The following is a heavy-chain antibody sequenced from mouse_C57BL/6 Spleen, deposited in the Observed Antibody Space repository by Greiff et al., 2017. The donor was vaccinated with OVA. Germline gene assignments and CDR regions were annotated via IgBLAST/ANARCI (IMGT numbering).Heavy chain of an antibody. CDR2: IDPSDSYT. D-gene: IGHD1-1*01. CDR1: GYTFTSYW. J-gene: IGHJ2*01. CDR3: ARGATAHYFDY. Sequence: QVQLQQSGAELVMPGASVKLSCKASGYTFTSYWMHWVKQRPGQGLEWIGEIDPSDSYTNYNQKFKGKSTLTVDKSSSTAYMQLSSLTSEDSAVYYCARGATAHYFDYWGQGTTLTVSS. V-gene: IGHV1-69*01.